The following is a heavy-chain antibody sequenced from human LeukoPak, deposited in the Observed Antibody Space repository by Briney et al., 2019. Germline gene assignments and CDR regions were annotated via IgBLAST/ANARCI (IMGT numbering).Heavy chain of an antibody. V-gene: IGHV1-69*13. Sequence: GASVKVSCKASGGTFSSYAISWVRQTPGQGLEWMGGIIPIFGTANYAQKFQGRVTITADESTSTAYMELSSLRSEDTAVYYCARAPPTDYGDPGYFDPWGQGTLVTVSS. CDR2: IIPIFGTA. J-gene: IGHJ5*02. CDR1: GGTFSSYA. CDR3: ARAPPTDYGDPGYFDP. D-gene: IGHD4-17*01.